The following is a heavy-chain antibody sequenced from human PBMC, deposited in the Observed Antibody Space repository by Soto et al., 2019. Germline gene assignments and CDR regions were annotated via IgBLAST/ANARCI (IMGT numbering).Heavy chain of an antibody. Sequence: QVQLRQSGAEVKKPGSSVKVSCKASGGTFSSYAISWVRQAPGQGLEWMGGIIPIFGTANYAQKFQGRVTITADESTSTAYMELSSLRSEDTAVYYCARDKVVAAAGTSDYYYGMDVWGQGTTVTVSS. J-gene: IGHJ6*02. CDR1: GGTFSSYA. CDR3: ARDKVVAAAGTSDYYYGMDV. V-gene: IGHV1-69*01. CDR2: IIPIFGTA. D-gene: IGHD6-13*01.